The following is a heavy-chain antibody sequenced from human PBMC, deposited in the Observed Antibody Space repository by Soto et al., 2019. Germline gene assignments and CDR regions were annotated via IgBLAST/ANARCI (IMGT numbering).Heavy chain of an antibody. J-gene: IGHJ4*02. CDR1: GFTFSITG. V-gene: IGHV3-30*18. CDR3: AKDRSFYDFWRGFDY. CDR2: ISYDGSNE. D-gene: IGHD3-3*01. Sequence: SLRLSCAASGFTFSITGMTWVRQAPGKGLEWVALISYDGSNEYYADSVKGRFTISRDNSRNTLYLQMNSLGNEDTAVYYCAKDRSFYDFWRGFDYWGQGTQVTVSS.